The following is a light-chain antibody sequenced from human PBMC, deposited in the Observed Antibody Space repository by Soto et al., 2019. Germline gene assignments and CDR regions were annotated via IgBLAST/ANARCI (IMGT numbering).Light chain of an antibody. CDR2: TAS. Sequence: AIRMTQSPSSFSASTEDRVTITCRASQDISSFLARYQQKPGKAPKLLIYTASNLETGVPSRFSGSGSGTDFTLTISSLQSEDFAVYYCQQYVSSPWAFGQGTKVDIK. V-gene: IGKV1-8*01. J-gene: IGKJ1*01. CDR3: QQYVSSPWA. CDR1: QDISSF.